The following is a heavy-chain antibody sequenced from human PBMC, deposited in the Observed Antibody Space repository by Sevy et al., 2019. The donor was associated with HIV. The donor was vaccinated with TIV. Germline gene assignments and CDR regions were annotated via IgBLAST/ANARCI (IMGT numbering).Heavy chain of an antibody. J-gene: IGHJ5*02. V-gene: IGHV4-61*02. Sequence: SETLSLTCTVSSGSISSGTYYWNWIRQPAGKGLEWIGPIYTSGSSDYSPSLKSRVTMSIDTSKNQFSLKLSSLTAADTAVYYCARATPGVTSTSGAFDPWGQGTLVTVSS. CDR3: ARATPGVTSTSGAFDP. CDR1: SGSISSGTYY. CDR2: IYTSGSS. D-gene: IGHD7-27*01.